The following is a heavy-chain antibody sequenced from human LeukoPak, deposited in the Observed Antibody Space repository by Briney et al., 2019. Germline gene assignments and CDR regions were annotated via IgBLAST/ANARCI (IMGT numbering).Heavy chain of an antibody. D-gene: IGHD3-10*01. V-gene: IGHV3-21*01. CDR1: GFTFSSYS. CDR2: ISSSSSYI. J-gene: IGHJ5*02. CDR3: AREIRITMVRGVIMGGFDP. Sequence: GGSLRLSCAASGFTFSSYSMNWVRQAPGKGLEWVSSISSSSSYIYYADSVKGRFTISRDNAKNSLYLQMNSLRAEDTAVYYCAREIRITMVRGVIMGGFDPWGQGTLVTVSS.